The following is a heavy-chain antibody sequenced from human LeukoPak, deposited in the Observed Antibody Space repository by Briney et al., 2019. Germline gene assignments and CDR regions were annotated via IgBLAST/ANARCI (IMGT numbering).Heavy chain of an antibody. J-gene: IGHJ5*02. Sequence: ASVKVSCKASGYTFSSYAISWVRQAPGQGLEWMGGIIPIFGTANYAQKFQGRVTITADKSTSTAYMELSSLRSEDTAVYYCARGGESIRFLEWLSGGGYWFDPWGQGTLVTVSS. V-gene: IGHV1-69*06. CDR1: GYTFSSYA. D-gene: IGHD3-3*01. CDR2: IIPIFGTA. CDR3: ARGGESIRFLEWLSGGGYWFDP.